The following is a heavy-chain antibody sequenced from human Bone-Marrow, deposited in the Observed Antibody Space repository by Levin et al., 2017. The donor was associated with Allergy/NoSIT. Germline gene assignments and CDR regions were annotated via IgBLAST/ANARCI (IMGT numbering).Heavy chain of an antibody. Sequence: QHGESLKISCAASGFTFSNFAMSWVRQAPGKGLEWVSIITGSGYNTTYYADSVKGRFTISRDNSQNTLYLQINNLRPEDTAMYYCAKSGLEWYFHYWGQGTLVTVSS. CDR1: GFTFSNFA. D-gene: IGHD3/OR15-3a*01. V-gene: IGHV3-23*01. CDR2: ITGSGYNTT. J-gene: IGHJ4*02. CDR3: AKSGLEWYFHY.